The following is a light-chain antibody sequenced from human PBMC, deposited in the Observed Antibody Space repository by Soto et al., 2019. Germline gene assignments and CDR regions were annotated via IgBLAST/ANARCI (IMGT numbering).Light chain of an antibody. CDR3: QQSYRTPPIT. J-gene: IGKJ5*01. Sequence: DIQMAQSPSTLSASVGDIVTITCRASQSISSWLAWYQQKPGKAPKLLIYAASSLQSGVPSRFSGSGSGTDFTLTISSLQPEDFATYYCQQSYRTPPITFGQGTRLEI. CDR2: AAS. V-gene: IGKV1-39*01. CDR1: QSISSW.